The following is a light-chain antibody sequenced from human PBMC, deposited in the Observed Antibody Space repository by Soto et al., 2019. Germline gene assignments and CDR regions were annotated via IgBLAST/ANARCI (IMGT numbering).Light chain of an antibody. CDR3: QQYNNWPALT. CDR2: GAS. V-gene: IGKV3-15*01. Sequence: EIVMTQSPATLSVSPGERATLSCRASQSVRSNLAWYQQKPGQAPRLLIYGASTRATGIPARFSGSGSGTEFSLIISSLQSEDIAVYYCQQYNNWPALTFGGGTNVDFK. CDR1: QSVRSN. J-gene: IGKJ4*01.